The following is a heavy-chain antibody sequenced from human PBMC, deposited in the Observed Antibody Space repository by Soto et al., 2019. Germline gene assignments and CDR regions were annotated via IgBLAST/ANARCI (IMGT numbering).Heavy chain of an antibody. V-gene: IGHV3-49*04. CDR1: GFTFGDYA. CDR2: IRSKAYGGTT. Sequence: PGGSLRLSCTASGFTFGDYAMSWVRQAPGKGLEWVGFIRSKAYGGTTEYAASVKGRFTISRDDSKSIAYLQMNSLKTEDTAVYYCTREGLSSGYYPAYFDYWGQGTLVTV. CDR3: TREGLSSGYYPAYFDY. D-gene: IGHD3-22*01. J-gene: IGHJ4*02.